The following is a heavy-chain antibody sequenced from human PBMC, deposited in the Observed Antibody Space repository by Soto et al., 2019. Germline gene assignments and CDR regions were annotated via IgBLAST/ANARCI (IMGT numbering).Heavy chain of an antibody. Sequence: GGQRLSCGAPGVTFTSYVMSWVRQAPGKGLEWVSTISGGGETTQYAESVEGRFTIARDSAKNTLYLQMNSLTAEDTALYFCAIKSPPQSPFDFRGQGTLVTLS. CDR2: ISGGGETT. J-gene: IGHJ4*02. CDR1: GVTFTSYV. CDR3: AIKSPPQSPFDF. V-gene: IGHV3-23*01.